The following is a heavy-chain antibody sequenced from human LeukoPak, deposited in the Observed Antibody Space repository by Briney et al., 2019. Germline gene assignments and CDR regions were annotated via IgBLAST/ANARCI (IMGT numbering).Heavy chain of an antibody. V-gene: IGHV3-21*01. CDR2: ISSSSSYI. CDR3: ARAEEYSSSYYYYYMDV. Sequence: GGSLRLSCAASGFTFSSYSMNWVRQAPGKGLEWVSSISSSSSYIYYADSVKGRFTISRDNAKNSLYLQMSSLRAEDTAVYYCARAEEYSSSYYYYYMDVWGKGTTVTVSS. D-gene: IGHD6-6*01. CDR1: GFTFSSYS. J-gene: IGHJ6*03.